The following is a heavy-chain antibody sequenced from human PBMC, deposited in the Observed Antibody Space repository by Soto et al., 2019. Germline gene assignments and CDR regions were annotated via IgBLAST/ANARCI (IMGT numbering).Heavy chain of an antibody. CDR2: IWDDGRRK. CDR3: ATWQGSLNFHY. V-gene: IGHV3-33*01. J-gene: IGHJ4*02. Sequence: LRLSCAASGFTFSLYGMHWVRQAPGKGLEWVAAIWDDGRRKDYADSVKDRLFISRDNSKNTPYLQLDSLRPEDTAVYYCATWQGSLNFHYWGQGTLVTVSS. CDR1: GFTFSLYG.